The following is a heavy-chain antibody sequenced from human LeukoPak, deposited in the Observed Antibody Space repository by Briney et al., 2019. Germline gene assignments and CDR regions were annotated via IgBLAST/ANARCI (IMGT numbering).Heavy chain of an antibody. CDR3: VQEGPRGLAFDV. V-gene: IGHV3-23*01. CDR2: ISGSGGGI. CDR1: GVTFSSYV. Sequence: GGSLRLSCEASGVTFSSYVMSWVRQAPGKGPEWVSGISGSGGGIYYADFVKGRFAISRDNSKNTLYLQMNSLRAEDSALYYCVQEGPRGLAFDVWGQGTRVTVSS. J-gene: IGHJ3*01.